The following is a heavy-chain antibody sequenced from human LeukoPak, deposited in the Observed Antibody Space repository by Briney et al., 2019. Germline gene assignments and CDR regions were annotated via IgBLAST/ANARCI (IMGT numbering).Heavy chain of an antibody. CDR3: ARDSRLGSYYGEVDY. Sequence: ASVKVSCKASGYTFTSYAMNWVRQAPGQGLEWMGWINTNTGNPTYAQGFTGRFVLSLDTSVSTAYLQISSLKAEDTAVYYCARDSRLGSYYGEVDYWGQGTLVTVSS. CDR1: GYTFTSYA. D-gene: IGHD1-26*01. V-gene: IGHV7-4-1*02. CDR2: INTNTGNP. J-gene: IGHJ4*02.